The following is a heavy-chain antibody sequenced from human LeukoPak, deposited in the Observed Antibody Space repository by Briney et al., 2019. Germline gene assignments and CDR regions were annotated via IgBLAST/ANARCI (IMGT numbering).Heavy chain of an antibody. D-gene: IGHD3-16*01. CDR1: GGSFSGYY. CDR3: ARMGYYIDY. J-gene: IGHJ4*02. CDR2: INHSGST. Sequence: PSETLSLTRAVYGGSFSGYYWSWIRQPPGKGLEWIGEINHSGSTNYNPSLKSRVTISVDTSKNQFSLKLSSVTAADTAVYYCARMGYYIDYWGQGTLVTVSS. V-gene: IGHV4-34*01.